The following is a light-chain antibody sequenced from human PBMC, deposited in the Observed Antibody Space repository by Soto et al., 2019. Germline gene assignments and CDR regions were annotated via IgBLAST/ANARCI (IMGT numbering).Light chain of an antibody. CDR1: QSVVHSSNNQNY. J-gene: IGKJ4*01. CDR3: QQYYRPPLT. V-gene: IGKV4-1*01. CDR2: WAS. Sequence: DIVVTQSPDSLAVSLGETATINCKSSQSVVHSSNNQNYLAWYQHKPGQPPKLFFHWASTRESRLPLRFSVRGSETDFTLTITSLQAEDVAIYYCQQYYRPPLTLSRGTTVYIK.